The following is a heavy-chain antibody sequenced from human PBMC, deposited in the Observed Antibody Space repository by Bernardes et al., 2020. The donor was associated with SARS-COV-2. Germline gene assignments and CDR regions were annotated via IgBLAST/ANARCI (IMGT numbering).Heavy chain of an antibody. Sequence: GSLRLSCAASGFTLSTYNMNWVRQAPGKGLEWVSVISTTSSFIFYVDSVKGRFTISRDNTKNSLYLHVNSLTAEDTAVYYCARGAGGGYDLDYWGQGTLVTVSS. D-gene: IGHD5-12*01. CDR1: GFTLSTYN. V-gene: IGHV3-21*01. CDR3: ARGAGGGYDLDY. CDR2: ISTTSSFI. J-gene: IGHJ4*02.